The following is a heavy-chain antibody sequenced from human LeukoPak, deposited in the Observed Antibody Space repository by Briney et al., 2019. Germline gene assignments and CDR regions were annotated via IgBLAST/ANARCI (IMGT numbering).Heavy chain of an antibody. Sequence: ASVKVSCKASGYTFTSHYICWVRQAPGQGLEWMGVINPSGGSTSYAQRFQGRVTMTRDTSTSTVYMELSRLRSEDTAVYYCARAVGATNYYGMDVWGQGTTVTVSS. CDR1: GYTFTSHY. V-gene: IGHV1-46*01. J-gene: IGHJ6*02. D-gene: IGHD1-26*01. CDR2: INPSGGST. CDR3: ARAVGATNYYGMDV.